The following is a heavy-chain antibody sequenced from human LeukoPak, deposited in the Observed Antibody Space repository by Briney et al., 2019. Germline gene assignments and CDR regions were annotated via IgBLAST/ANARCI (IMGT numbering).Heavy chain of an antibody. Sequence: GGSLRLSCAASGFTFSSYGMSWVRQAPGKGLEWVSAISGSGGSTYYADSVKGRFTISRDNSKNTLYLQMNSLRAEDTAVYYCAEGAGYSGSYYASYWGQGTLVTVSS. V-gene: IGHV3-23*01. CDR3: AEGAGYSGSYYASY. J-gene: IGHJ4*02. D-gene: IGHD1-26*01. CDR1: GFTFSSYG. CDR2: ISGSGGST.